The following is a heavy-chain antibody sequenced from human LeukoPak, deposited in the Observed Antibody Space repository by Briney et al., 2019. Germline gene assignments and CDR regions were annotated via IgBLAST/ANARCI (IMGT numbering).Heavy chain of an antibody. D-gene: IGHD3-16*01. V-gene: IGHV3-7*03. CDR1: GFTFSSYC. Sequence: PGGSVRLSCAASGFTFSSYCMNWARQAPGKGLEWVASINHNGNVNYYVNSVKGRFTISRDNAKNSLYLQMSNLRAEDTAVYFCARGGGLDVWGQGATVTVSS. CDR2: INHNGNVN. J-gene: IGHJ6*02. CDR3: ARGGGLDV.